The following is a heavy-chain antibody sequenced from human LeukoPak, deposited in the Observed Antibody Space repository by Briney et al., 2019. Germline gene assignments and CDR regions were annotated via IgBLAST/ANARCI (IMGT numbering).Heavy chain of an antibody. CDR1: GRSFNTYY. Sequence: PSETLSLTCSVSGRSFNTYYWSWIRQPAGKALEWIGRIHTSGSADYSPSLQSRVTISVDMSKKEFSLKLTSVTAADTAVYYCARDIVYLIDEDYGWGQGILVTVSS. CDR2: IHTSGSA. D-gene: IGHD4-17*01. V-gene: IGHV4-4*07. J-gene: IGHJ4*02. CDR3: ARDIVYLIDEDYG.